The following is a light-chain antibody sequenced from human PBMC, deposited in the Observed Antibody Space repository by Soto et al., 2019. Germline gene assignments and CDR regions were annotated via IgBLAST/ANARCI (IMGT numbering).Light chain of an antibody. J-gene: IGLJ2*01. Sequence: QSALTQPPSASGSPGQSVTISCTGTSSDVGGYNYVSWYQQHPGKAPKLMIYEVSKRPSGVPDRFSGSKSGNTASLTVSGLQAEDEADYYCSSYGGFNNVLFGGGTKVTVL. CDR3: SSYGGFNNVL. V-gene: IGLV2-8*01. CDR1: SSDVGGYNY. CDR2: EVS.